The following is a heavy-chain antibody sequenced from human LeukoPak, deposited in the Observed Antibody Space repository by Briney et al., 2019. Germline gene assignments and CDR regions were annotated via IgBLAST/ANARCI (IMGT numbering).Heavy chain of an antibody. D-gene: IGHD6-19*01. J-gene: IGHJ4*02. Sequence: GGSLRLSCAASGFTFSDYYMSWIRQAPGKGLEWVSYISSSRSYTKYADSVKGRFTISGDNAKNSLYLQINSLRAEDTAVYYCARSYDSSGWIFDYWGQGTLVTVSS. CDR1: GFTFSDYY. V-gene: IGHV3-11*03. CDR2: ISSSRSYT. CDR3: ARSYDSSGWIFDY.